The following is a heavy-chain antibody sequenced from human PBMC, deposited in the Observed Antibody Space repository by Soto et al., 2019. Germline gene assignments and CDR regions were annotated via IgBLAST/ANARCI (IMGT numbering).Heavy chain of an antibody. Sequence: WTWIRHRPGKGLEWIGYIFYSGRTYYNPSLKSRSTISVDTSKNQFSLKLSSVTAADTAVYYCARDRDSDSRGDAVAFWGQGTMVTVSS. CDR3: ARDRDSDSRGDAVAF. D-gene: IGHD3-22*01. J-gene: IGHJ3*01. CDR2: IFYSGRT. V-gene: IGHV4-31*02.